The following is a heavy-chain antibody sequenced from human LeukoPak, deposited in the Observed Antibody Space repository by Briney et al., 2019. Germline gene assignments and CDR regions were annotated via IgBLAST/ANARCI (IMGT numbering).Heavy chain of an antibody. J-gene: IGHJ5*02. CDR3: ARAVVLLSAFDP. CDR2: IIPIFGTA. V-gene: IGHV1-69*13. CDR1: GGTFSSYA. D-gene: IGHD4-23*01. Sequence: SVKVSCKASGGTFSSYAISWVRQAPGQGLEWMGGIIPIFGTANYAQKFQGRVTITADESTSTAYMELSSLRSEDTAVYYCARAVVLLSAFDPWGQGTLVTVSS.